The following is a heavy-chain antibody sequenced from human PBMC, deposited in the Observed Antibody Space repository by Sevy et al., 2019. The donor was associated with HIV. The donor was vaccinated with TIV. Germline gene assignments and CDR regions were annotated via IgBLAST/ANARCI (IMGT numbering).Heavy chain of an antibody. CDR2: ISPQNGDT. Sequence: ASVKVSCKASGYLFTSYRITWVRQAPGKRLELVGWISPQNGDTNYALRVQDSVTMITDTSTTTAYMELRSLTSDDSAVYYCARAYCSGGRCYSLAYWGQGTLVTVSS. CDR3: ARAYCSGGRCYSLAY. J-gene: IGHJ4*02. CDR1: GYLFTSYR. V-gene: IGHV1-18*01. D-gene: IGHD2-15*01.